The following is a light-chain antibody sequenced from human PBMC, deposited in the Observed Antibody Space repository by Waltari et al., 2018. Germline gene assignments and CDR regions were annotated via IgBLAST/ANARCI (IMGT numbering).Light chain of an antibody. CDR1: QGSSSY. CDR2: AAS. Sequence: IQLTQSPSFLSASVGDSVTITCRACQGSSSYLAWYQQKPGKAPKLLIYAASTLQAGVPSRFSGSGSGTEFTLTISSLPPEDFATYYCQQLYSYPFTFGPGTKVDIK. J-gene: IGKJ3*01. V-gene: IGKV1-9*01. CDR3: QQLYSYPFT.